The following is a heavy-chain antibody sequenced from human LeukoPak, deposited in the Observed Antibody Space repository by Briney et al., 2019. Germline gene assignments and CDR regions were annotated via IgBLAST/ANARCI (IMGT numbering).Heavy chain of an antibody. CDR1: DDSFSSHY. V-gene: IGHV4-59*11. CDR2: ISYIGST. CDR3: ARDLVTVTKGFDI. D-gene: IGHD4-17*01. Sequence: SETLSLTCAVSDDSFSSHYWTWIRQPPGKGLEWIGYISYIGSTNYNPSLKSRVTISIDTSKNQFSLKLTSVTAADTAVYCCARDLVTVTKGFDIWGQGTMVSVYS. J-gene: IGHJ3*02.